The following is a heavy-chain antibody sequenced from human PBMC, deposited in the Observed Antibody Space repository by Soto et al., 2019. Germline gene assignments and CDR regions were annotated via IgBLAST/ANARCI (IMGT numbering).Heavy chain of an antibody. V-gene: IGHV2-5*02. Sequence: VSGPTLVNPTQALTLTCTFSAFSLRTRGVGVGWIRQPPGKALEWLALIYWDDDKRYNPSLKSRLTITKDTSKNQVVLTMTNMDPVDTATYYCAHRWIAAAVDWFDPWGQGTLVTVSS. CDR1: AFSLRTRGVG. CDR2: IYWDDDK. D-gene: IGHD6-13*01. J-gene: IGHJ5*02. CDR3: AHRWIAAAVDWFDP.